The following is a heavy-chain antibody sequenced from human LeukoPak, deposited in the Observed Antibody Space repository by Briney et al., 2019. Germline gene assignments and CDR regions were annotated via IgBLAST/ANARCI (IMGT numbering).Heavy chain of an antibody. D-gene: IGHD6-19*01. Sequence: GGSLRLSCAASGFTLSNYNMNWVRQAPGKGLEWVSYISTSSITKYYADSVKGRFTISRDNSKNSVYLQMNSLRGEDTAVYYCAKTPMTNGWYYFDYWGQGSLVTVSS. CDR2: ISTSSITK. CDR3: AKTPMTNGWYYFDY. J-gene: IGHJ4*02. V-gene: IGHV3-48*01. CDR1: GFTLSNYN.